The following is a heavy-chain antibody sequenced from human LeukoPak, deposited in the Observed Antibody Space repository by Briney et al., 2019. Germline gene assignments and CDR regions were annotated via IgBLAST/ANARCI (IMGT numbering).Heavy chain of an antibody. CDR1: GYTFTSYD. CDR3: ARVGVEGASCYDY. D-gene: IGHD2-2*01. V-gene: IGHV1-8*01. CDR2: MNPNSGNT. Sequence: GSVKVSCKASGYTFTSYDINWVRQATGQGLEWMGWMNPNSGNTGYAQKFQGRVTMTRNTSISTAYIELSSLRSDDTAVYYCARVGVEGASCYDYWGQGTLVTVSS. J-gene: IGHJ4*02.